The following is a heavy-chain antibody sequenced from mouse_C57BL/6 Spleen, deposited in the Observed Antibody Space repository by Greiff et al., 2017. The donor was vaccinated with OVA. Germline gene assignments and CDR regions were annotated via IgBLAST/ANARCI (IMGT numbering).Heavy chain of an antibody. Sequence: QVQLQQPGAELVKPGASVKMSCKASGYTFTSYWITWVKQRPGQGLEWIGDIYPGSGSTNYNEKFKSKATLTVDTSSSTAYMQLSSLTSEDSAVYYCASIYDGYTRGFAYWGQGTLVTVSA. D-gene: IGHD2-3*01. CDR3: ASIYDGYTRGFAY. V-gene: IGHV1-55*01. CDR1: GYTFTSYW. CDR2: IYPGSGST. J-gene: IGHJ3*01.